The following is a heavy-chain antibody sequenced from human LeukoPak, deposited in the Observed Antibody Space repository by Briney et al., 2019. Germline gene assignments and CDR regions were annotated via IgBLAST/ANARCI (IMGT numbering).Heavy chain of an antibody. CDR1: GYTFTGYY. Sequence: ASVKVSCKASGYTFTGYYMHWVRQAPGQGLEWMGWINPNSGGTNYAQKFQGRVTMTRDTSISTAYMELSRLRSGDTAVYYCARGTYRRATSYYFDYWGQGTLVTVSS. D-gene: IGHD1-26*01. V-gene: IGHV1-2*02. CDR3: ARGTYRRATSYYFDY. J-gene: IGHJ4*02. CDR2: INPNSGGT.